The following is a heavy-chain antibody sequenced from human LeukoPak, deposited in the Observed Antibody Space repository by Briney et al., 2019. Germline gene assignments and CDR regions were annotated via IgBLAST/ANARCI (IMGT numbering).Heavy chain of an antibody. D-gene: IGHD4-23*01. J-gene: IGHJ5*02. CDR3: ARDRLDYGGKGELDP. CDR2: IIPIFGTA. Sequence: ASVKVSCKASGGTFSSYAISWVRQAPGQGLEWMGGIIPIFGTANYAQKFQGRVTITTDESTSTAYMELSSLRSEDTAVYYCARDRLDYGGKGELDPLGQGTLVTVSS. V-gene: IGHV1-69*05. CDR1: GGTFSSYA.